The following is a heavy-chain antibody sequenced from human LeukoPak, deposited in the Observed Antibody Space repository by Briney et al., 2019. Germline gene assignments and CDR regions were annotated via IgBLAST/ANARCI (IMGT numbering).Heavy chain of an antibody. Sequence: GRSLRLSCAVSGFTFETYTMHWVRQAPGKGLQWVASISYDGSNENYANAVKGRFTIARDNVKNTLFLQMNSLTPEDTALFYCARDSGSGGAGSFPFWGQGTLVTVSS. CDR3: ARDSGSGGAGSFPF. CDR2: ISYDGSNE. J-gene: IGHJ4*02. D-gene: IGHD3-10*01. V-gene: IGHV3-30*04. CDR1: GFTFETYT.